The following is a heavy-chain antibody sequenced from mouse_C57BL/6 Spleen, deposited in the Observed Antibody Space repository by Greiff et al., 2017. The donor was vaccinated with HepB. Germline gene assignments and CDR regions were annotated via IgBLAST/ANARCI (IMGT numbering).Heavy chain of an antibody. D-gene: IGHD2-4*01. CDR1: GFNIKDDY. V-gene: IGHV14-4*01. CDR3: TTSAYDYDGTFAY. CDR2: IDPENGDT. Sequence: EVQLQQSGAELVRPGASVKLSCTASGFNIKDDYMHWVKQRPEQGLEWIGWIDPENGDTEYASKFQGKATITADTSSNTAYLQLSSLTSEDTAVYYCTTSAYDYDGTFAYWGQGTLVTVSA. J-gene: IGHJ3*01.